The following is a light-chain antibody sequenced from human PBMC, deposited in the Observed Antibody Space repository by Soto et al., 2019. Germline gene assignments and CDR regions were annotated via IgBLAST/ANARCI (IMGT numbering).Light chain of an antibody. CDR2: GAY. CDR3: QQTYSPPFT. CDR1: HTFSSF. Sequence: DIPMTQSPSSVSASVGDRVTITCRASHTFSSFLNWYQQKRGKPPTLLIYGAYNLRSGVPSRFTGSGGGAEFRLTISSLQPDDFATYYCQQTYSPPFTFGQGTSLEL. J-gene: IGKJ2*01. V-gene: IGKV1-39*01.